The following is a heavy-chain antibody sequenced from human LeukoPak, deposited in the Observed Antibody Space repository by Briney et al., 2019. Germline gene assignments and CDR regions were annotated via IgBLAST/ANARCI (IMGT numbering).Heavy chain of an antibody. CDR2: IYYSGST. V-gene: IGHV4-39*01. D-gene: IGHD6-6*01. J-gene: IGHJ4*02. CDR1: GGSISSYY. CDR3: ASSQLDFVDY. Sequence: SETLSLTCTVSGGSISSYYWGWIRQPPGKGLEWIGSIYYSGSTYYNPSLKSRVTISVDTSKNQFSLKLSSVTAADTAVYYCASSQLDFVDYWGQGTLVTVSS.